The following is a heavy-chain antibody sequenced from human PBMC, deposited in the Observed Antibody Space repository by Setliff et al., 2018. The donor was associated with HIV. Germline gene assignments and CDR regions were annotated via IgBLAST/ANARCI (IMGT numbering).Heavy chain of an antibody. J-gene: IGHJ4*02. CDR1: GYSFTRYW. Sequence: GESLKISCQGSGYSFTRYWIGWVRQMPGKGLEWVAQISSSGFPIYYADSVRGRFTASRDNGKNSLFLQMNSLRAEDTAAYYCVRGTLDFWGQGNLVTVS. CDR3: VRGTLDF. V-gene: IGHV3-48*01. CDR2: ISSSGFPI.